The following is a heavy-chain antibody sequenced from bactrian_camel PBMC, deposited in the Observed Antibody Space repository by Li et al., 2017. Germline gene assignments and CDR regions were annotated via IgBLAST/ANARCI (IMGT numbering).Heavy chain of an antibody. Sequence: HVQLVESGGGSVQSGGSLRLSCVASAYAYESNCLGWFRQVPGKEREGVAAHYIGDDSTHYSTSVRGRFTISQDSAKNTMFLQMNMLKPEDTAMYYCAADIRACQLQVGAYTYLGRGTQVTVS. J-gene: IGHJ4*01. CDR2: HYIGDDST. V-gene: IGHV3S1*01. D-gene: IGHD2*01. CDR1: AYAYESNC.